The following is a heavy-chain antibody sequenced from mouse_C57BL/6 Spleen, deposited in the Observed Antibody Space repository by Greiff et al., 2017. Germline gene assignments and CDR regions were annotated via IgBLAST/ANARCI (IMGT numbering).Heavy chain of an antibody. V-gene: IGHV1-82*01. D-gene: IGHD2-4*01. J-gene: IGHJ1*03. CDR3: AREEEKDYGTFYWYFDV. CDR1: GYAFSSSW. Sequence: QVQLQPSGPELVKPGASVKISCKASGYAFSSSWMNWVKQRPGKGLEWIGRIYPGDGDTNYNGKFKGQATLPADKSSSTAYMQLSSLTSEDSAVYFCAREEEKDYGTFYWYFDVWGTGTTVTVSS. CDR2: IYPGDGDT.